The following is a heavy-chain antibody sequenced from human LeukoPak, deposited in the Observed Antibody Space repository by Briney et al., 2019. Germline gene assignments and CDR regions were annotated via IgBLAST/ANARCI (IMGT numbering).Heavy chain of an antibody. D-gene: IGHD2-15*01. CDR3: ARSRYCSRGSCYTSFDY. J-gene: IGHJ4*02. CDR1: GVTFSSYW. CDR2: INSDGSST. V-gene: IGHV3-74*01. Sequence: PGGALRLSCAASGVTFSSYWMHWVRQAPGKGLVLVSRINSDGSSTSYADSVKGRFTISRDNAKNTLYLQMNSLRAEDPAVYYCARSRYCSRGSCYTSFDYWGQGTLVTVSS.